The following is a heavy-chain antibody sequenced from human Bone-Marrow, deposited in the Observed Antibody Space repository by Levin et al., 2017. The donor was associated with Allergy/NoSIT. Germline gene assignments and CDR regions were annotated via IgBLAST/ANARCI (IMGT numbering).Heavy chain of an antibody. CDR1: GYSFTTYW. CDR3: ARQGPLRALQWFDH. Sequence: GGSLRLSCKASGYSFTTYWIGWVRQMPGKGLEWMGIIYPADSDTRYSPSFQGQVTMSADKSSNTAYLEWSSLKASDTAMYFCARQGPLRALQWFDHWGQGTLVTVSS. D-gene: IGHD3-16*01. CDR2: IYPADSDT. J-gene: IGHJ5*02. V-gene: IGHV5-51*01.